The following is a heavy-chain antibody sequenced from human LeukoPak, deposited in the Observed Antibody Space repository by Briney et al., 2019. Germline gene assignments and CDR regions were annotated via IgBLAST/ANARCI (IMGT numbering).Heavy chain of an antibody. CDR3: VPEVVPDARGEETTVTSGY. J-gene: IGHJ4*02. CDR1: GGTFSSYA. V-gene: IGHV1-69*06. CDR2: IIPIFGTA. D-gene: IGHD2-2*01. Sequence: SVKVSCKASGGTFSSYAISWVRQAPGQGLEWMGGIIPIFGTANYAQKFQGRVTITADKSTSTAYMELSSLRSEDTAVYYCVPEVVPDARGEETTVTSGYWGQGTLVTVSS.